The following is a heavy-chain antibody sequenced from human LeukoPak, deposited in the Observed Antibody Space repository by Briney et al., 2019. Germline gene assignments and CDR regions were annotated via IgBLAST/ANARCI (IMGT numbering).Heavy chain of an antibody. J-gene: IGHJ5*02. CDR1: GYTLTELS. V-gene: IGHV1-24*01. CDR3: ARVVVAGVDWFDP. D-gene: IGHD2-15*01. CDR2: FDPEDGET. Sequence: ASVTVSCTVSGYTLTELSMHWVRQAPGKGLEWMGGFDPEDGETIYAQKFQGRVTMTEDTSTDTAYMELSSLRSDDTAVYYCARVVVAGVDWFDPWGQGTLVTVSS.